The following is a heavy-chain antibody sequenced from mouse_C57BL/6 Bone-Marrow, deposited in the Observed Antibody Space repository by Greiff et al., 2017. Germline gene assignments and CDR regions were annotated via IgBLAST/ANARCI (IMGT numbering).Heavy chain of an antibody. CDR2: IYPGSGST. Sequence: VQLQQPGAELVQPGASVKMSCKASGYTFTSYWITWVKQRPGQGLEWIGDIYPGSGSTNYNETFKSKATLTVDTSSSTAYMQLSSLTSEDSAVYYWERFCDYDGGYAMDYWGQGTTVTVSS. V-gene: IGHV1-55*01. J-gene: IGHJ4*01. CDR1: GYTFTSYW. CDR3: ERFCDYDGGYAMDY. D-gene: IGHD2-4*01.